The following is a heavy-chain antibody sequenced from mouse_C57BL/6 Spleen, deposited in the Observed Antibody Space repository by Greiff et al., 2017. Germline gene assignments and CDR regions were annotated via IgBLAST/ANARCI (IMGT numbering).Heavy chain of an antibody. D-gene: IGHD1-1*01. CDR3: AKEGYYGSSYQFAY. CDR2: IWRGGST. Sequence: VQLQQSGPGLVQPSQSLSITCTVSGFSLTSYGVHWVRQSPGKGLEWLGVIWRGGSTDYNAAFMSRLSITKDNSKSQVFFKMNSLQADDTAIYYCAKEGYYGSSYQFAYWGQGTLVTVSA. V-gene: IGHV2-5*01. J-gene: IGHJ3*01. CDR1: GFSLTSYG.